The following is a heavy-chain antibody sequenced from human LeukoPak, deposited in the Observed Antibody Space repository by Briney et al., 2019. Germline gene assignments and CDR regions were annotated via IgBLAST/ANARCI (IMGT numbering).Heavy chain of an antibody. D-gene: IGHD6-13*01. Sequence: SETQSLTCAVYGGSFSGYYWSWIRQPPGKGLEWIGEINHSGSTNYDPSLKSRVTISVDTSKNQFSLKLSSVTAADTAVYYCARGSWCFDYWGQGTLVTVSS. J-gene: IGHJ4*02. CDR3: ARGSWCFDY. V-gene: IGHV4-34*01. CDR1: GGSFSGYY. CDR2: INHSGST.